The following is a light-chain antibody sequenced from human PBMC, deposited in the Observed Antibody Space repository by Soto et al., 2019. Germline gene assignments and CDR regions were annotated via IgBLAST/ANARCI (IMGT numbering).Light chain of an antibody. CDR2: DAS. J-gene: IGKJ5*01. Sequence: VVLTQSPATLSLSPGERATLSCRASDTINIYSAWYQQKPGQAPRLLIYDASNRATGIPARFSSSGSGTDFTLTISSLEPEDFAIYYCQQRYNWPPLTFGQGTRLEIK. V-gene: IGKV3-11*01. CDR3: QQRYNWPPLT. CDR1: DTINIY.